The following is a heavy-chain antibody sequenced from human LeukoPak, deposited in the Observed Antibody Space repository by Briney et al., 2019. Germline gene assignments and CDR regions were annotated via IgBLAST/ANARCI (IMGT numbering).Heavy chain of an antibody. D-gene: IGHD4-17*01. CDR2: INPNSGGT. CDR3: ASPMTTESDAFDI. Sequence: ASVKVSCKASGCTFTGYYMHWVRQAPGQGLEWMGWINPNSGGTNYAQKFQGRVTMTRDTSISTAYMELSRLRSDDTAVYYCASPMTTESDAFDIWGQGTMVTVSS. CDR1: GCTFTGYY. V-gene: IGHV1-2*02. J-gene: IGHJ3*02.